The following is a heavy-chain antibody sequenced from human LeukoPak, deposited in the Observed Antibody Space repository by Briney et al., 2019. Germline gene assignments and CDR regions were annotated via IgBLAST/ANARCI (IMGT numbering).Heavy chain of an antibody. CDR1: GFTVSSNY. D-gene: IGHD5-12*01. Sequence: GGSLRLSCAASGFTVSSNYMSWVRQAPGKGLEWVSVIYSGGSTYYADSVKGRFTISRDNSKNTLYLQMNSLRAEDTAVYYCVRESGYDLGIDYWGQGTLVTVSS. CDR3: VRESGYDLGIDY. V-gene: IGHV3-53*01. CDR2: IYSGGST. J-gene: IGHJ4*02.